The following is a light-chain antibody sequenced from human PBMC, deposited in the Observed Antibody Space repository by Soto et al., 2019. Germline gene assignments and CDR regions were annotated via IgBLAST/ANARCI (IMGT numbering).Light chain of an antibody. CDR1: SSDVGGYNY. V-gene: IGLV2-14*01. CDR2: EVT. CDR3: SSYTSSNTLLYV. Sequence: QSVLTQPAPVSGSPGQSITISCTGTSSDVGGYNYVSWYQQYPGKAPKLMIYEVTNRPSGVSNRFSGSKSGNTASLTISGLQAEDEADYYCSSYTSSNTLLYVFGTGTKVTVL. J-gene: IGLJ1*01.